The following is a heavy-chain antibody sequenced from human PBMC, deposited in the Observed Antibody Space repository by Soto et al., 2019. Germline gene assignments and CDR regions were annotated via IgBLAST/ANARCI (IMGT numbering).Heavy chain of an antibody. CDR2: INHSGST. D-gene: IGHD3-10*01. V-gene: IGHV4-34*01. Sequence: NPSETLSLTCAVYGGSFSGYYWSWIRQPPGKGLEWIGEINHSGSTNYNPSLKSRVTISVDTSKNQFSLKLSSVTAADTAVYYCARAPGLLWFGELLYYFDYWGQGTLVTVSS. J-gene: IGHJ4*02. CDR1: GGSFSGYY. CDR3: ARAPGLLWFGELLYYFDY.